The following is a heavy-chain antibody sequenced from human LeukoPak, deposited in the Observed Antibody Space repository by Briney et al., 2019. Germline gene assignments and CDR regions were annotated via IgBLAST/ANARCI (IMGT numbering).Heavy chain of an antibody. Sequence: PSETLSLTCTVSGGSISSSSYYWDWIRQPPGKGLEWIGNIDYSGSTYYNPSLKSRVTISVDTSKNQFSLKLSSVTAADTAVYYCARDYPGYYDSSGYYRYQAGAFDIWGQGTMVTVSS. CDR3: ARDYPGYYDSSGYYRYQAGAFDI. J-gene: IGHJ3*02. CDR2: IDYSGST. V-gene: IGHV4-39*02. D-gene: IGHD3-22*01. CDR1: GGSISSSSYY.